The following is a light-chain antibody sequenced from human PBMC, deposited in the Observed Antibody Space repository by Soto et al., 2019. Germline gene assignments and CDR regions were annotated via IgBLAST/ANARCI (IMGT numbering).Light chain of an antibody. J-gene: IGKJ4*01. CDR2: GAY. Sequence: EMVMTQSPATLSVSPGERVTLSCRASRCISRNLAWYQQKPGQAPRLLIYGAYTRDTGIPARFSGSGSGTEFTLTINTLQSEDFAMYYCQPHNNWPVVTFGGGTRVEIK. V-gene: IGKV3-15*01. CDR1: RCISRN. CDR3: QPHNNWPVVT.